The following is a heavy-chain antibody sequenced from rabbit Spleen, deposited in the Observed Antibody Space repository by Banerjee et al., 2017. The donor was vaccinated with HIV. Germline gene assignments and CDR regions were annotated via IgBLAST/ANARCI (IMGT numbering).Heavy chain of an antibody. D-gene: IGHD1-1*01. V-gene: IGHV1S45*01. Sequence: QEQLEESGGDLVKPEGSLTLTCTASGFSFSSSYWICWVRQAPGKGLEWIGCIYTGSGTTYYASWAKGRFTISKTSSTTVTLQMTSLTAADTATYFCARDLVAVIGWNFSLWGPGTLVTVS. CDR3: ARDLVAVIGWNFSL. CDR2: IYTGSGTT. J-gene: IGHJ4*01. CDR1: GFSFSSSYW.